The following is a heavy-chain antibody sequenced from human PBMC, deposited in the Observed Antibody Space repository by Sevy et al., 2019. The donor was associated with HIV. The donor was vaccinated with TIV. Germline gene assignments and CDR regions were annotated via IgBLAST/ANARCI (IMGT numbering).Heavy chain of an antibody. CDR1: GFTFSDYY. CDR3: AGEGSIRAFDY. J-gene: IGHJ3*01. D-gene: IGHD2-21*01. V-gene: IGHV3-11*04. Sequence: GGSLRLSCAVSGFTFSDYYMTWIRQAPGKGLEWVSYISSSGSTIYYADSVKGGFTSSRDNGKNSLYLQMNSLGAEERAVYDCAGEGSIRAFDYWGQGTMVTVSS. CDR2: ISSSGSTI.